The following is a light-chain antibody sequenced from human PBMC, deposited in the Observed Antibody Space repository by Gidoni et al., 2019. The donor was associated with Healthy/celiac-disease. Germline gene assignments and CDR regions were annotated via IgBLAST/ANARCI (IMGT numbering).Light chain of an antibody. J-gene: IGKJ3*01. Sequence: DIVLTQSPGTLSLSPGDRATLSCRASQSVSSSYLAWYQQKPGQAPRLLIYGASSRATGIPDRFSGSGSGTDFTLTISRLEPEDFAVYYCQQYGSSFTFGPGTKVDSK. CDR2: GAS. CDR3: QQYGSSFT. V-gene: IGKV3-20*01. CDR1: QSVSSSY.